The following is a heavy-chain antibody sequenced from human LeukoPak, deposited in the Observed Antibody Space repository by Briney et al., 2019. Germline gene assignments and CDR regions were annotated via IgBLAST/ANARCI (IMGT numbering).Heavy chain of an antibody. D-gene: IGHD3-10*01. CDR3: ASADYYGSGSLHFTFDY. Sequence: SETLSLTCTVSGGSISSGSYYWSWIRQPAGKGLEWIGRIYTSGSTNYNPSLKSRVTISVDTSKNQFSLKLSSVTAADTAVYYCASADYYGSGSLHFTFDYWGQGTLVTVSS. V-gene: IGHV4-61*02. J-gene: IGHJ4*02. CDR2: IYTSGST. CDR1: GGSISSGSYY.